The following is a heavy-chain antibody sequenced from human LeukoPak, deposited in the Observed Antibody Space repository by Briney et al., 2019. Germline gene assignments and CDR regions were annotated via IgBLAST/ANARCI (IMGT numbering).Heavy chain of an antibody. V-gene: IGHV2-5*01. CDR3: ARRGRSCNITTCYYYMDV. D-gene: IGHD2-2*01. CDR1: GFSLSTSGVG. J-gene: IGHJ6*03. CDR2: IYWNDDK. Sequence: SGPTLVNPTQTLTLTCTFSGFSLSTSGVGVGWIRQPPGKALEWLALIYWNDDKRYSPSLKSRLTITKDTSKNQVVLTMTNMDPVDTATYYCARRGRSCNITTCYYYMDVWGKGTTVTVSS.